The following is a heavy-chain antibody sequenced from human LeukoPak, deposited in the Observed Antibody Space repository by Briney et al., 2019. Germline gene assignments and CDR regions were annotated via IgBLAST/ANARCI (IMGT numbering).Heavy chain of an antibody. CDR3: ARDTVDDQYDKTLGI. Sequence: GGSLRLSCAASGFTFSRYSMNWVRQTPGKGLEWVSYISSSGSTIYYADSVKGRFTISRDNAKNSLSLQMNSLRAEDTAVYYCARDTVDDQYDKTLGIWGQGTIVTVSS. CDR1: GFTFSRYS. J-gene: IGHJ3*02. CDR2: ISSSGSTI. V-gene: IGHV3-48*04. D-gene: IGHD6-19*01.